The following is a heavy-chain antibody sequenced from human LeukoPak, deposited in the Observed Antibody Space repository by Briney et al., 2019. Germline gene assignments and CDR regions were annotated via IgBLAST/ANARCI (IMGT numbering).Heavy chain of an antibody. J-gene: IGHJ3*02. CDR3: ARDLPREDAFDI. CDR2: INPNSGGT. Sequence: ASVKVSCKASGYTFTGYYMHSVRQAPGHGLEWMGWINPNSGGTNYAQKFQGRVTMTRDTSISTAYMELSRLRSDDTAVYYCARDLPREDAFDIWGQGTMVTVSS. V-gene: IGHV1-2*02. D-gene: IGHD3-10*01. CDR1: GYTFTGYY.